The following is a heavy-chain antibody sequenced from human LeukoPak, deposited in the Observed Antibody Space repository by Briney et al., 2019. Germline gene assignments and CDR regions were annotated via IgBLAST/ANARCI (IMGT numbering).Heavy chain of an antibody. J-gene: IGHJ5*02. CDR2: IIPIFGTA. CDR3: AKEGPSSGWYRDRNWFDP. Sequence: ASVKVSCKASGGTFSSYAISWVRQAPGQGLEWMGVIIPIFGTANYAQKCQGRVTITADESTSTAYMELSSLRAEDTAVYYCAKEGPSSGWYRDRNWFDPWGQGTLVTVSS. V-gene: IGHV1-69*13. CDR1: GGTFSSYA. D-gene: IGHD6-19*01.